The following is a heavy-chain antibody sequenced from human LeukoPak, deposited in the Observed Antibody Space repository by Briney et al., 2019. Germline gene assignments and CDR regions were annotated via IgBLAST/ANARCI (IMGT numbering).Heavy chain of an antibody. J-gene: IGHJ4*02. CDR2: ISWNSGSL. D-gene: IGHD6-6*01. CDR3: AKDLTRPTDY. V-gene: IGHV3-9*01. Sequence: GGSLRLSCAASGFTFDDYAMHWVRQAPGKGLEWVSGISWNSGSLGYADSVKGRFTISRDNAKNSLYLQMNSLRAEDTALYYCAKDLTRPTDYWGQGTLVTVSS. CDR1: GFTFDDYA.